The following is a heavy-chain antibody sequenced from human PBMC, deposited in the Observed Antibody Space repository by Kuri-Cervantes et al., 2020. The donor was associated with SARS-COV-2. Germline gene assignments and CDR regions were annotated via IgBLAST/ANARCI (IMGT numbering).Heavy chain of an antibody. CDR2: IPSDGINT. CDR3: ARDRVGVHDC. V-gene: IGHV3-30-3*01. J-gene: IGHJ4*02. D-gene: IGHD2-21*01. CDR1: GFTFSSYA. Sequence: LSLTCAASGFTFSSYAMHWVRQAPGKGLEWVSVIPSDGINTYYADSVKGRFTISRDTSRNTLYLRMNSLRTEDTAIYYCARDRVGVHDCWGQGTLATVSS.